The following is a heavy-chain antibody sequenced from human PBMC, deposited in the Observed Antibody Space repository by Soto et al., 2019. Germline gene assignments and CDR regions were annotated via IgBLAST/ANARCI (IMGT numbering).Heavy chain of an antibody. CDR3: ARGGGQSGYYTADLFDDAFDI. CDR2: IIPIFGTA. J-gene: IGHJ3*02. CDR1: GGTFSSYA. V-gene: IGHV1-69*13. Sequence: GASVKVSCKASGGTFSSYAISWVRQAPGQGLEWMGGIIPIFGTANYAQKFQGRVTITADESTSTAYMELSSLRSEDTAVYYCARGGGQSGYYTADLFDDAFDIWGQGTMVTVSS. D-gene: IGHD3-3*01.